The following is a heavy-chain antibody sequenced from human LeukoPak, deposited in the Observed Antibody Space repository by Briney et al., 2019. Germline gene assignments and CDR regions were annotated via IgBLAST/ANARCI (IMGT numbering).Heavy chain of an antibody. CDR1: GFTFSSYW. CDR3: ARGWFGESPAGFDP. V-gene: IGHV3-7*03. CDR2: IKQDGSEK. J-gene: IGHJ5*02. D-gene: IGHD3-10*01. Sequence: PGGSLRLSCAASGFTFSSYWMSWVRQAPGKGLEWVANIKQDGSEKYYVDSVKGRFTISRDNAKNSLYLQMNSLRAGDTAVYYCARGWFGESPAGFDPWGQGTLVTVSS.